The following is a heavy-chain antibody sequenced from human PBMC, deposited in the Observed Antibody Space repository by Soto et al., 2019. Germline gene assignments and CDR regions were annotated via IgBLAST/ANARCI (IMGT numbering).Heavy chain of an antibody. D-gene: IGHD2-15*01. Sequence: ASVKVSCKASGYTFTSYGISWVRQAPGQGLEWMGWISAYNGNTNYAQKLQGRVTMTTDTSTSTAYMELRSLRSDDTAVYYCARACSGGSCYRTSDYWGQGTLATVSS. CDR2: ISAYNGNT. V-gene: IGHV1-18*01. J-gene: IGHJ4*02. CDR3: ARACSGGSCYRTSDY. CDR1: GYTFTSYG.